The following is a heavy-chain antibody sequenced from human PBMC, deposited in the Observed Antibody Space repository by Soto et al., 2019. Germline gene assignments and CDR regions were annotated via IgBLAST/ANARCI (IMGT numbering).Heavy chain of an antibody. V-gene: IGHV3-33*01. CDR3: ARDMRPFGGYDRSGYYYYGMDV. D-gene: IGHD5-12*01. J-gene: IGHJ6*02. Sequence: GGSLRLSCAASGFTFSSFGMHWVRQAPGKGLEWVAVIWYDGSNKYYADSVKGRFTISRDNSKNTLYLQMNSLRAEDTAVYYCARDMRPFGGYDRSGYYYYGMDVWGQGTTVTVSS. CDR1: GFTFSSFG. CDR2: IWYDGSNK.